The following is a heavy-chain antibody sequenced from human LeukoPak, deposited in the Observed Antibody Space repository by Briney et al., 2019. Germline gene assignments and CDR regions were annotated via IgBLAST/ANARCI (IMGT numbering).Heavy chain of an antibody. D-gene: IGHD5-24*01. CDR3: ARTGGYNSPFSF. V-gene: IGHV4-59*01. CDR1: GGSISSYY. Sequence: SEALSLTCTVSGGSISSYYWNWVRQPPGKGLEWIGYVSYSGSTNYNPSLKSRVTISVDTSKNQFSLKLNPVTAADTAVYYCARTGGYNSPFSFWGQGALVTVSS. J-gene: IGHJ4*02. CDR2: VSYSGST.